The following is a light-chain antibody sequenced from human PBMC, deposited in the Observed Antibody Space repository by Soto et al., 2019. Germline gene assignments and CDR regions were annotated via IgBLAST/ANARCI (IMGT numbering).Light chain of an antibody. CDR1: SSDVGGYNY. J-gene: IGLJ1*01. CDR2: DVS. V-gene: IGLV2-14*01. CDR3: SSYTSSSTVV. Sequence: QSALTQPASVTGSPGQSITVSCTGTSSDVGGYNYVSWYQQHPGKAPKLMIYDVSYRPSGVSNRFSGSKSGNTASLTISGLHAEVEADYYCSSYTSSSTVVFGTGTKLTVL.